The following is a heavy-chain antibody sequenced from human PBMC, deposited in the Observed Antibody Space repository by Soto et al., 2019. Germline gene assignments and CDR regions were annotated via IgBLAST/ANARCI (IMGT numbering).Heavy chain of an antibody. D-gene: IGHD3-16*01. CDR3: ARDFEGLGY. Sequence: EVQLVESGGGLVQPGGSLRLSCAASGFTFSSYRMHCVRQAPGKGLVWVSRISSDGSSTTYADSAKGRFTISRDNAKNTLYLQMNSLRAEDTAVYYCARDFEGLGYWGQGTLVTVSS. V-gene: IGHV3-74*01. CDR2: ISSDGSST. CDR1: GFTFSSYR. J-gene: IGHJ4*02.